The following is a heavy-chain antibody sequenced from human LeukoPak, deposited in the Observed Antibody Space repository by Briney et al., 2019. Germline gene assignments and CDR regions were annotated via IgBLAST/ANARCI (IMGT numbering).Heavy chain of an antibody. V-gene: IGHV4-59*08. D-gene: IGHD6-19*01. J-gene: IGHJ3*02. Sequence: SETLPLTCTVSGGSISSYYWSWIRQPPGKGLEWIGYTYNSGSTNYNPSLKSRLTISVDSSKNQFSLKLNSVTAADTAVYYCAKGGGWDAFDIWGQGTMVTVSS. CDR3: AKGGGWDAFDI. CDR2: TYNSGST. CDR1: GGSISSYY.